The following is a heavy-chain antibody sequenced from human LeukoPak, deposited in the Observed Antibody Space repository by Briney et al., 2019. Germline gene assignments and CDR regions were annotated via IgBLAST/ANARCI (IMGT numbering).Heavy chain of an antibody. CDR2: ISGSGGST. CDR1: GFTFSSYA. V-gene: IGHV3-23*01. J-gene: IGHJ4*02. CDR3: GKDGARIADSLLFSPVDY. D-gene: IGHD6-13*01. Sequence: GGSLRLSCAASGFTFSSYAMSWVRQAPGKGLEWVSAISGSGGSTSYAASVKGRFTISRDHSKNTLYLQMNSLKPEDQAGFYCGKDGARIADSLLFSPVDYWGQGTLVTVSS.